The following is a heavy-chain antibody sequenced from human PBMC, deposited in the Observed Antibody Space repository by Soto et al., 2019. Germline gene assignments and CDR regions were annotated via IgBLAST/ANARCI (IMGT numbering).Heavy chain of an antibody. Sequence: QVQLVQSGAEVKKPGASVKVSCKASGYTFTSFGISWVRQAPGQGLDWMGWISAYNGDTNYPQKLQGRVIMTTDTSTTTAYVELRSLRSDDTAVYYCARDARGGYYAMDVWGQGTTVTVSS. V-gene: IGHV1-18*01. CDR2: ISAYNGDT. J-gene: IGHJ6*02. CDR3: ARDARGGYYAMDV. D-gene: IGHD3-10*01. CDR1: GYTFTSFG.